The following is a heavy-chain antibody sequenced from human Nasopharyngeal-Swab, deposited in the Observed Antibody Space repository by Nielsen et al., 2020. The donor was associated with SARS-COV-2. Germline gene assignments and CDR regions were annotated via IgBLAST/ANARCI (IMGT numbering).Heavy chain of an antibody. V-gene: IGHV3-30-3*01. CDR1: GFTFSTYA. CDR3: ARPRRELRVYYGMDV. Sequence: GESLKISCAASGFTFSTYAMNWVRQAPGKGLEWVAVISYDGPNKYCADSVKGRFTVSRDNSKNTLYLQMNSLRAEDTAVYYCARPRRELRVYYGMDVWGQGTTVTVSS. D-gene: IGHD1-26*01. CDR2: ISYDGPNK. J-gene: IGHJ6*02.